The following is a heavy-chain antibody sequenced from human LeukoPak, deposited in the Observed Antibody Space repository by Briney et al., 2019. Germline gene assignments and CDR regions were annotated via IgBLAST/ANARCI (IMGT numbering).Heavy chain of an antibody. CDR2: INHSGST. J-gene: IGHJ4*02. CDR1: GGSFSGYY. D-gene: IGHD4-11*01. Sequence: SETLSLTCDVFGGSFSGYYWSWIRQPPGKGLEWIGEINHSGSTNYNPSLKSRVTISVDTSKNQFSLKLSSVTAADTAVYYCAAYSNYVSSVDYWGQGTLVTVSS. V-gene: IGHV4-34*01. CDR3: AAYSNYVSSVDY.